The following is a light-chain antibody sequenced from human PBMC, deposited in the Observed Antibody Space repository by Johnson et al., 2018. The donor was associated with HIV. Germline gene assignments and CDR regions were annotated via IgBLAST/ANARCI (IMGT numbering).Light chain of an antibody. J-gene: IGLJ1*01. CDR1: SSNIGNNY. CDR2: DNN. CDR3: GTWDSSLSAGGV. V-gene: IGLV1-51*01. Sequence: QSVLTQPPSVSAAPGQKVTISCSGSSSNIGNNYVSWYQQLPGTAPKLLIYDNNKRPSGIPDRFSGSKSGTSATLGITGLQTGAEADYYCGTWDSSLSAGGVVGTGTKVTVL.